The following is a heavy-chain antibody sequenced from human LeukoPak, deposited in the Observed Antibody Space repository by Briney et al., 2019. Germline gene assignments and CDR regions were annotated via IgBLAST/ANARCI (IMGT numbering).Heavy chain of an antibody. Sequence: GGSLRLSCAASGFTFSSFAMSWVRQAPGKGLDWVSAISGGSDNTYYADSVKGRFTISRDNSKNTLDLHMSSLTADDTAVYYCANMQLVRGVFEIWGQGTRVTVSS. CDR1: GFTFSSFA. CDR2: ISGGSDNT. D-gene: IGHD6-13*01. J-gene: IGHJ3*02. CDR3: ANMQLVRGVFEI. V-gene: IGHV3-23*01.